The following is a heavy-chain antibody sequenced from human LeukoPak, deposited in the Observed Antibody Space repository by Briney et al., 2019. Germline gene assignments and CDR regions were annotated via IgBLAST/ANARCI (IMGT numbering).Heavy chain of an antibody. CDR1: GYSISSGYY. D-gene: IGHD5-18*01. V-gene: IGHV4-38-2*02. J-gene: IGHJ4*02. CDR3: AKDTFDTAMEPKFDY. CDR2: IYHSGST. Sequence: SETLSLTCTVSGYSISSGYYWGWIRQPPGKGLEWIGSIYHSGSTYYNPSLKSRVTISVDTSKNQFSLKLSSVTAADTAVYYCAKDTFDTAMEPKFDYWGQGTLVTVSS.